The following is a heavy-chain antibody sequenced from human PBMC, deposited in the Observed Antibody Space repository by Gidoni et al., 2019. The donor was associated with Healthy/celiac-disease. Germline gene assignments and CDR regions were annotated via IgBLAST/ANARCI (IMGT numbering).Heavy chain of an antibody. Sequence: EVQLVESGGGLVKPGGSLRRSCAASGFTFSSYSMNWVRQAPGKGLEWVSSISSRSSYIYYADSVKGRFTISRDNAKNSLYLQMNSLRAEDTAVYYCARDGPGRGFDYWGQGTLVTVSS. CDR3: ARDGPGRGFDY. CDR2: ISSRSSYI. V-gene: IGHV3-21*01. CDR1: GFTFSSYS. J-gene: IGHJ4*02. D-gene: IGHD3-10*01.